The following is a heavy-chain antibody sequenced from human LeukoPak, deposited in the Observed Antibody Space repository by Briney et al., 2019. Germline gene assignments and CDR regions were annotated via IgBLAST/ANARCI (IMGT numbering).Heavy chain of an antibody. Sequence: GGSLRLSCAASGFTFSSYWMSWVRQAPGKGLEWVANIKQDGSEKYYVDSVKGRFTISRDNAKNSLYLQMNSLRAEDTAVYYCVSLTTPYDFWSGYYNYYYYYMDVWGKGTTVTVSS. V-gene: IGHV3-7*01. CDR2: IKQDGSEK. CDR1: GFTFSSYW. J-gene: IGHJ6*03. CDR3: VSLTTPYDFWSGYYNYYYYYMDV. D-gene: IGHD3-3*01.